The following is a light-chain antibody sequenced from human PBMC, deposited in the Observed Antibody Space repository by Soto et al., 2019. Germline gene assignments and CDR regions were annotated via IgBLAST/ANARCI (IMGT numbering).Light chain of an antibody. J-gene: IGKJ4*01. CDR2: DAS. V-gene: IGKV3-11*01. CDR1: QSVSSY. Sequence: EIVLTQSPATLSSSPGERATLSCRASQSVSSYLAWYQQKPGQAPRLLIYDASNRATGIPARFSGSGSGTDFTLTISSLEPEDSAVYYCQQRSNWLTFGGGTKVDIK. CDR3: QQRSNWLT.